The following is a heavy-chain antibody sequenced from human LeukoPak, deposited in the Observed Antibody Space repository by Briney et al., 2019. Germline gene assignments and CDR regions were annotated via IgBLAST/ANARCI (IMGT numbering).Heavy chain of an antibody. V-gene: IGHV4-61*01. J-gene: IGHJ4*02. D-gene: IGHD3-22*01. Sequence: NPSETLSLTCSVSGGSVSSASHYWSWIRQPPGKGLEWIGDIFYSGSTSYNSSLKSRGTISVDMSRNQFSLKLSSVTAADTAVYYCARALDYYDIRVWDYWGQGTLVTVSS. CDR1: GGSVSSASHY. CDR2: IFYSGST. CDR3: ARALDYYDIRVWDY.